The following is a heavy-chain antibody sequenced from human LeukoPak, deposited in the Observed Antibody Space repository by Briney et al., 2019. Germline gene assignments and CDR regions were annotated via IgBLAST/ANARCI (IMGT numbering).Heavy chain of an antibody. J-gene: IGHJ4*02. V-gene: IGHV3-48*01. CDR1: GFPFSSYG. D-gene: IGHD4-23*01. CDR3: ARDRNGGSFDY. CDR2: LIVGNGNQ. Sequence: PRGSLRLSCSAPGFPFSSYGMNWVRPAPGKGLEWVSFLIVGNGNQHYADSVKGRFTISRDDAKNSLYLQMNSLRAEDTAVYYCARDRNGGSFDYWGQGTLVTVSS.